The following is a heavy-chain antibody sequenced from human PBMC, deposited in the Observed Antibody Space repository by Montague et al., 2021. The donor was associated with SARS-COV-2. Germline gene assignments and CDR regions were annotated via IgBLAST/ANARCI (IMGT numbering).Heavy chain of an antibody. CDR3: ATRYNSGWHDALDI. CDR2: IYRGGSIT. Sequence: SLRLSCAASGLTFNNYAFSWVRQAPGKGLEWVSIIYRGGSITYYADALKGRYTISRDDFKNTVYLQMNSLRADDTAVYYCATRYNSGWHDALDIWGQGTMAPS. D-gene: IGHD6-19*01. V-gene: IGHV3-23*03. J-gene: IGHJ3*02. CDR1: GLTFNNYA.